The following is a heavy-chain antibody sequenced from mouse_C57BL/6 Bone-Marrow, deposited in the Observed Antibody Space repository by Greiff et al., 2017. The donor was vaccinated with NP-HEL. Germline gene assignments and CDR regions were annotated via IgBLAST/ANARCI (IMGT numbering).Heavy chain of an antibody. Sequence: DVKLQESGPGLVKPSQSLSLTCSVTGYSITSGYYWNWIRQFPGNKLEWMGYISYDGSNNYNPSLKNRISITRDTSKNQFFLKLNSVTTEDTATYYCARDDYGPSSYWYFDVWGTGTTVTVSS. J-gene: IGHJ1*03. CDR3: ARDDYGPSSYWYFDV. D-gene: IGHD2-4*01. V-gene: IGHV3-6*01. CDR2: ISYDGSN. CDR1: GYSITSGYY.